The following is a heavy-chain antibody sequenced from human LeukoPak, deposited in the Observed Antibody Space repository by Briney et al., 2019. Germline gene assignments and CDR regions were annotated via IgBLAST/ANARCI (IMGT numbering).Heavy chain of an antibody. Sequence: GESLRLSCAASGFIFSTYALNWVRQAPGKGLEWVSFISTSSNHIYYADSVKGRFTISRDSAKNTLFLQMNSLRAEDTARYYCARVNGSGRDSRYHPHFMDVWGEGTTVTVSS. J-gene: IGHJ6*03. CDR2: ISTSSNHI. CDR3: ARVNGSGRDSRYHPHFMDV. D-gene: IGHD3-10*01. V-gene: IGHV3-21*06. CDR1: GFIFSTYA.